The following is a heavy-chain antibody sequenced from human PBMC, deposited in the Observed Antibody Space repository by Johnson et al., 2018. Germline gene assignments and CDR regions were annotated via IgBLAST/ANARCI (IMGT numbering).Heavy chain of an antibody. J-gene: IGHJ6*03. CDR1: GFTVSSNY. Sequence: VQLQESGGGLVQPGGSLRLSCAASGFTVSSNYMSWVRQAPGKGLEWVSLIYSGGSTYYADSVKGRFTLSRDNSKNTLYLQMNSLRAEDTALYYCAKDISQVVAAPYYMDVWGKGTTVTVSS. D-gene: IGHD2-15*01. CDR2: IYSGGST. CDR3: AKDISQVVAAPYYMDV. V-gene: IGHV3-66*02.